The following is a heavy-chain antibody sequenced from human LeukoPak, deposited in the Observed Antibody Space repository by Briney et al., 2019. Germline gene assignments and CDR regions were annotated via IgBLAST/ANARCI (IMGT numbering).Heavy chain of an antibody. V-gene: IGHV4-4*07. CDR3: ARDLKQSRDWFDP. CDR2: IYTSGST. D-gene: IGHD6-19*01. J-gene: IGHJ5*02. Sequence: SETLSLTCTVSGGSISSYYWSWIRQPAGKGLEWIGRIYTSGSTNYNPSLKRRVPMSVDTSKNQFSLKLSSVPAADTAVYYCARDLKQSRDWFDPWGQGTLVTVSS. CDR1: GGSISSYY.